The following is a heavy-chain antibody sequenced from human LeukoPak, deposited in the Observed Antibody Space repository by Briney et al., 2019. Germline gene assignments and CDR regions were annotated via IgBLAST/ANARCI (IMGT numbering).Heavy chain of an antibody. CDR3: ARVTAAGTSGDY. D-gene: IGHD6-13*01. Sequence: GASVKVSCKASGYTFTGYYMHWVRQAPGQGLGWMGWINPNSGGTNYAQKFQGRVTMTRDTSISTAYMELSRLRSDDTAVYYCARVTAAGTSGDYWGQGTLVTVSS. CDR1: GYTFTGYY. V-gene: IGHV1-2*02. J-gene: IGHJ4*02. CDR2: INPNSGGT.